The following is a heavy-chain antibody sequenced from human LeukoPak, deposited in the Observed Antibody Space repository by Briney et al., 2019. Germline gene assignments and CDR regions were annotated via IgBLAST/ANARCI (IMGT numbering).Heavy chain of an antibody. V-gene: IGHV3-21*01. J-gene: IGHJ6*02. CDR2: ISSSSSYI. Sequence: PGGSLRLSCAASGFTFSSYSMNWVRQAPGKGLEWVSSISSSSSYIYYADSVKGRFTISRDNAKNSLYLQMNSLRAEDTAVYYCAREDSSSSHYYYYYGMDVWSQGTTVTVSS. CDR1: GFTFSSYS. CDR3: AREDSSSSHYYYYYGMDV. D-gene: IGHD6-6*01.